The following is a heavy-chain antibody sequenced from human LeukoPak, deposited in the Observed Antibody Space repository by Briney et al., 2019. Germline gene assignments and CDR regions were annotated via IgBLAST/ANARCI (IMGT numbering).Heavy chain of an antibody. CDR2: ISGSGGST. V-gene: IGHV3-23*01. D-gene: IGHD5-18*01. CDR3: AKKSGYGYKKEIDY. Sequence: PGGSLRLSCAASGFTFSSYAMSWVRQAPGRGLEWVSAISGSGGSTYYADSVKGRFTISRDNSKNTLYLQMNSLRAEDTAVYYCAKKSGYGYKKEIDYWGQETLVTVSS. J-gene: IGHJ4*02. CDR1: GFTFSSYA.